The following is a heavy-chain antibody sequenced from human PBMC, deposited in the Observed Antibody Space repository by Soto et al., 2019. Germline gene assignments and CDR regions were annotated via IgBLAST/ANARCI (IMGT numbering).Heavy chain of an antibody. V-gene: IGHV1-2*04. CDR2: INPNSGGT. Sequence: ASVKVSCKASGYTFTGYYMHWVRQAPGQGLEWMGWINPNSGGTNYAQKFQGWVTMTRDTSISTAYMELSRLRSDDTAVYYCARENSSGYDFIFDHGGKGTLVTVST. CDR1: GYTFTGYY. J-gene: IGHJ4*02. D-gene: IGHD5-12*01. CDR3: ARENSSGYDFIFDH.